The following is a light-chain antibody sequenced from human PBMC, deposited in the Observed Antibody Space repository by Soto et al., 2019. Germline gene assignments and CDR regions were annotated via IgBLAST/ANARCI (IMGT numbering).Light chain of an antibody. J-gene: IGKJ1*01. V-gene: IGKV3-11*01. Sequence: EIVLTQSPATLSLSPGERATLSCRASQSVSRASQSVSSYLTWYQQKPGQAPRLLIYDASKKATDIPARFSGSGSGTDFTLTISSLEPEDFAVYYCQQRSYWPWTFGQGTNVEIK. CDR3: QQRSYWPWT. CDR2: DAS. CDR1: QSVSSY.